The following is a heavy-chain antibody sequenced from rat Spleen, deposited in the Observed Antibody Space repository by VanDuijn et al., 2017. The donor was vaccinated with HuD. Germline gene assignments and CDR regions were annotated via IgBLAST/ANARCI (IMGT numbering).Heavy chain of an antibody. Sequence: EVQLVESGGGLVQPGRSMKLSCAASGFTFSDYYMAWVRQAPTKGLEWVASISYDGGNTYYRDSVKGRFTISRDNAKSSLYLQMDSLRSEDTSTYYCARNGYLFDYWGQGVMVTVSS. J-gene: IGHJ2*01. D-gene: IGHD1-4*01. CDR1: GFTFSDYY. CDR2: ISYDGGNT. CDR3: ARNGYLFDY. V-gene: IGHV5-25*01.